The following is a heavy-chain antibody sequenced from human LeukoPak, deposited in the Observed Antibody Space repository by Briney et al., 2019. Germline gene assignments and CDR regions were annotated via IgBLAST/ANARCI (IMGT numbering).Heavy chain of an antibody. V-gene: IGHV3-7*01. D-gene: IGHD2/OR15-2a*01. CDR2: IKQDGSEK. J-gene: IGHJ6*03. Sequence: GGSLRLSCAASGFTFSSYWMSWVRQAPGKGLEWVANIKQDGSEKYYVGSVKDRFTISRDNAKNSLYLQMNSRRAEDTAVYYCAREGGLENKYYYYYYMDVWGKGTTVTVSS. CDR1: GFTFSSYW. CDR3: AREGGLENKYYYYYYMDV.